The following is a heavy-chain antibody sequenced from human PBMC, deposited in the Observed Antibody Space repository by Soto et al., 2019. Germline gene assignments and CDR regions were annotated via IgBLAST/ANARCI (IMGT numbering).Heavy chain of an antibody. CDR1: GYPFTSYY. CDR2: INPGDGDT. V-gene: IGHV1-46*01. CDR3: ARISGDKAMILGDSNYDLDL. D-gene: IGHD5-18*01. J-gene: IGHJ6*02. Sequence: QVQLVQSGAEVKKPGASVKLSCKASGYPFTSYYIHWVRQAPGQGLEWMGIINPGDGDTRYAQSFQGRATLTRDTSTSTVSMELSSLRSEDTAVSYCARISGDKAMILGDSNYDLDLWGQGSTVTVS.